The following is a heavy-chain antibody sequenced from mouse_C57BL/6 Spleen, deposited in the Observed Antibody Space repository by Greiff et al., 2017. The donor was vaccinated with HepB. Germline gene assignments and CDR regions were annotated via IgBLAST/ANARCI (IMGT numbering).Heavy chain of an antibody. Sequence: VQLQESGPELVKPGASVKISCKASGYAFSSSWMNWVKQRPGKGLEWIGRIYPGDGDTNYNGKFKGKATLTADKSSSTAYMQLSSLTSEDSAVYFCASNLHFDYWGQGTTLTVSS. J-gene: IGHJ2*01. V-gene: IGHV1-82*01. CDR1: GYAFSSSW. CDR2: IYPGDGDT. CDR3: ASNLHFDY.